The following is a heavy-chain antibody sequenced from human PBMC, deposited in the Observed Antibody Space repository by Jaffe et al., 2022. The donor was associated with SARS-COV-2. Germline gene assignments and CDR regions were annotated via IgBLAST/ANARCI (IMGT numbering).Heavy chain of an antibody. J-gene: IGHJ4*02. D-gene: IGHD3-10*01. V-gene: IGHV3-49*03. Sequence: EVQLVESGGGLVQPGRSLRLSCTASGFSIGDYAMSWFRQAPGKGLEWVGFIRSKAYGGTTEFAASVKGRFTISRDDSKSIAYLQMNSLKTEDTAMYYCTRHGSGTYYLTGPEVDYWGQGTLVTVSS. CDR2: IRSKAYGGTT. CDR3: TRHGSGTYYLTGPEVDY. CDR1: GFSIGDYA.